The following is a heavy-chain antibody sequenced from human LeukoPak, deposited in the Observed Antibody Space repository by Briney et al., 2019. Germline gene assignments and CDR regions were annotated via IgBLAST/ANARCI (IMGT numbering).Heavy chain of an antibody. J-gene: IGHJ3*02. V-gene: IGHV3-30*04. Sequence: GRSLRLSCAASGFTFSSYAMHWVRQAPGKGLEWVAVISYDGSNKYYADSVKGRFTISRDNSKNTLYLQMNSLRAEDTAVYHCARDLYGSGCYWGAFDIWGQGTMVTVSS. D-gene: IGHD3-10*01. CDR3: ARDLYGSGCYWGAFDI. CDR1: GFTFSSYA. CDR2: ISYDGSNK.